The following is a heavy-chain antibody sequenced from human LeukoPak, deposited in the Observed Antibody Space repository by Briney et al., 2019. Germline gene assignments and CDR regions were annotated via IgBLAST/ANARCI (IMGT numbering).Heavy chain of an antibody. Sequence: GGSLRLSCAASGFTFSSYAMSWVRQAPGKGLEWVSTISGSGGSTYYADSVMGRFTISRDNSKNTLYLQMNSLRAEDTAVYYCAKSIAVAYIDYWGQGTLVTVSS. CDR2: ISGSGGST. V-gene: IGHV3-23*01. D-gene: IGHD6-19*01. J-gene: IGHJ4*02. CDR1: GFTFSSYA. CDR3: AKSIAVAYIDY.